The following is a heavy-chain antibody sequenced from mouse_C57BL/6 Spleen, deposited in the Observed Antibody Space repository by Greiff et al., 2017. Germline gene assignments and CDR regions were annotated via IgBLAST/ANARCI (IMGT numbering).Heavy chain of an antibody. J-gene: IGHJ1*03. Sequence: EVKLVESEGGLVQPGSSMKLSCTASGFTFSDYYMAWVRQVPEKGLEWVANINYDGSSTYYLDSLKSRFIISRDNAKNILYLQMSSLKSEDTATYYCARDDYYGSSHWYFDVWGTGTTVTVSS. CDR2: INYDGSST. CDR1: GFTFSDYY. V-gene: IGHV5-16*01. D-gene: IGHD1-1*01. CDR3: ARDDYYGSSHWYFDV.